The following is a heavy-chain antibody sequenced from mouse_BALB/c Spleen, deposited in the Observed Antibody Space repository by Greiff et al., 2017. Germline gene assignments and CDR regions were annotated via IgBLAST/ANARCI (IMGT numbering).Heavy chain of an antibody. Sequence: QVQLQQSGAELAKPGASVKMSCKASGYTFTSYWMHWVKQRPGQGLEWIGYINPSTGYTEYNQKFKDKATLTADKSSSTAYMQLSSLTSEDSAVYYCARSVRYSTRDYWGQGTTLTVSS. D-gene: IGHD1-2*01. V-gene: IGHV1-7*01. CDR1: GYTFTSYW. J-gene: IGHJ2*01. CDR2: INPSTGYT. CDR3: ARSVRYSTRDY.